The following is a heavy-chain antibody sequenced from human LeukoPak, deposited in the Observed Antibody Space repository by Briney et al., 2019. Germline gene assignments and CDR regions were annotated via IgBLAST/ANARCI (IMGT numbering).Heavy chain of an antibody. Sequence: PGGSLRLSCAASGFTFNRYNMNWVRRAPGKGLEWVSSISTSSSYIYYADSVRGRFTISRDNAKNSLYLQMNSLRAEDTAVYSCARTVRYSSGPLTDLLPYYFDYWGQGTLVTVSS. V-gene: IGHV3-21*01. CDR2: ISTSSSYI. CDR3: ARTVRYSSGPLTDLLPYYFDY. J-gene: IGHJ4*02. CDR1: GFTFNRYN. D-gene: IGHD6-19*01.